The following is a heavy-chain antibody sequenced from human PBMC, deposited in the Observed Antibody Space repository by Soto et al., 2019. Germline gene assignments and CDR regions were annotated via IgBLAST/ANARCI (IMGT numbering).Heavy chain of an antibody. J-gene: IGHJ6*03. V-gene: IGHV1-3*01. Sequence: ASVKVSCRASGYTFTSYAMHWVRQAHEQRLEWMGWINAGNGNTKYSQKFQGRVTITRDTSASTAYMELSSLRSEDTAVYYCASQSARYYYYYYMDVWGKGTTVTVSS. CDR3: ASQSARYYYYYYMDV. CDR2: INAGNGNT. CDR1: GYTFTSYA.